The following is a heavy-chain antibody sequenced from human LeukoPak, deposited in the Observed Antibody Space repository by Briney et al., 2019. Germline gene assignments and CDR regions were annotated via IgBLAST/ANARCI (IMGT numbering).Heavy chain of an antibody. CDR3: ARGIVVVPAATYYYYYYGMDV. CDR1: GGTFSSYA. V-gene: IGHV1-69*13. J-gene: IGHJ6*02. CDR2: IIPIFGTA. Sequence: ASVKVSCKASGGTFSSYAISWVRQAPGQGLEWMGGIIPIFGTANYAQKFQGRVTITADESTSTAYMELGSLRSEDTAVYYCARGIVVVPAATYYYYYYGMDVWGQGTTVTVSS. D-gene: IGHD2-2*01.